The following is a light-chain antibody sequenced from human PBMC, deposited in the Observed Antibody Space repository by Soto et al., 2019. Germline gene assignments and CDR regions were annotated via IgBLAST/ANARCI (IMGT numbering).Light chain of an antibody. CDR1: QDISTS. CDR3: QHYKTYPLT. J-gene: IGKJ4*01. Sequence: DIQMTQSPSSLSASVGDRVTFTCRANQDISTSLAWFQQKPGRGPKSLIYAASSLQSGVPSRFSGNGSGTDFSLTISSLQPEDFATYYYQHYKTYPLTFGGGTKVEI. V-gene: IGKV1-16*01. CDR2: AAS.